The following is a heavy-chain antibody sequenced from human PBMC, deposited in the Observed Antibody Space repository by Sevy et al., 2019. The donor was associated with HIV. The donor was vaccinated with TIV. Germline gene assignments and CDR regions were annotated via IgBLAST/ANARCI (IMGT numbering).Heavy chain of an antibody. Sequence: GGSLRLSCAVSGFSFDSYGMTWVRQAPGKGLEWVSGISGSGTRTYYADSVKGRFIISRDNSKNTLYLQMNSLRSEDKAIYYWAKWGGGHYDPDEIGYYFYYYNMDVWGKGTTVTVSS. V-gene: IGHV3-23*01. CDR1: GFSFDSYG. CDR3: AKWGGGHYDPDEIGYYFYYYNMDV. D-gene: IGHD3-22*01. CDR2: ISGSGTRT. J-gene: IGHJ6*03.